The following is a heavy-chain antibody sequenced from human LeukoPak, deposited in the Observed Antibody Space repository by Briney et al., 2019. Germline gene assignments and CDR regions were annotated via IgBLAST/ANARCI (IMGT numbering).Heavy chain of an antibody. CDR3: ARFRAHGSGSYRWVYFDY. Sequence: ASVKVSCKASGYTFTSYGISWVRQAPGQGLEWMGWISGYNGNTNYAQKLQGRVTMTTDTSTSTAYMELRSLRSDDTAMYYCARFRAHGSGSYRWVYFDYWGQGTLVTVSS. CDR2: ISGYNGNT. V-gene: IGHV1-18*01. D-gene: IGHD3-10*01. CDR1: GYTFTSYG. J-gene: IGHJ4*02.